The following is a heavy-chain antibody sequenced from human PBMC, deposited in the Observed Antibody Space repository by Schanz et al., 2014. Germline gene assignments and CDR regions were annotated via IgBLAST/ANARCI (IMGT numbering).Heavy chain of an antibody. D-gene: IGHD3-16*01. CDR2: ISSTSTYL. J-gene: IGHJ4*02. Sequence: DVQLAESGGGLVQPGDSLRLSCAASGFTFSSYTMKWVRQAPGKGLEWVSSISSTSTYLYYADSVKGRFTISRDSARNSLYLQMSSVRAEDTAVYYCARGTPFLCDYWGQGTLVTVSS. CDR1: GFTFSSYT. V-gene: IGHV3-21*01. CDR3: ARGTPFLCDY.